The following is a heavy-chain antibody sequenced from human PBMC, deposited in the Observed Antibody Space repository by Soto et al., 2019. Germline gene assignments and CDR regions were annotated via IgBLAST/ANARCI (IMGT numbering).Heavy chain of an antibody. CDR3: ARGDATKIVVTTYYAMDV. D-gene: IGHD3-22*01. V-gene: IGHV1-69*12. CDR2: IIPVFGTP. CDR1: GGSLSNYG. J-gene: IGHJ6*02. Sequence: QVQLVQSGAEVKKPGSSVKVSCKASGGSLSNYGISWVRQGPGQGLEWRGAIIPVFGTPNYAQKFQDRVTITADESTTTVYMEVRSLTSEDTAVYYCARGDATKIVVTTYYAMDVWGQGTTVTVSS.